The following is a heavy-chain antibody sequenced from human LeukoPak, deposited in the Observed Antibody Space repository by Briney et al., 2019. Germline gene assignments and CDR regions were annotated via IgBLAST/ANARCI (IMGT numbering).Heavy chain of an antibody. D-gene: IGHD3-22*01. V-gene: IGHV3-23*01. CDR2: ISGSGGST. Sequence: GGSLRLSCAASGFTSSSYAMSWVRQAPGKGLEWVSAISGSGGSTYYADSVKGRFTISRDNSKNTLYLQMNSLRAEDTAVYYCAKDSDYYYDSSGLFDYWGQGTLVTVSS. J-gene: IGHJ4*02. CDR1: GFTSSSYA. CDR3: AKDSDYYYDSSGLFDY.